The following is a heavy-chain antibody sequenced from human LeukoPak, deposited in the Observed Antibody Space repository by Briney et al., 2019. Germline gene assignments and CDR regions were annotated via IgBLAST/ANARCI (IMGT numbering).Heavy chain of an antibody. V-gene: IGHV3-11*03. CDR3: ARSSGHYDSSGHYVHNFDY. CDR1: GFTFSDYY. CDR2: ISSSGSHT. D-gene: IGHD3-22*01. J-gene: IGHJ4*02. Sequence: GGSLRLSCAASGFTFSDYYMSWIRQAPGKGLEWVSYISSSGSHTNYADSVRGRFAISRDKAKNSVYLQMNSLRAEDTAVYYCARSSGHYDSSGHYVHNFDYWRQGALVTVSS.